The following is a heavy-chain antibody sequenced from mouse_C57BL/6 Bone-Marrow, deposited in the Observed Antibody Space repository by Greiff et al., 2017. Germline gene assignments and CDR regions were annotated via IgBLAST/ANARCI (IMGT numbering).Heavy chain of an antibody. CDR2: IYPSDSET. Sequence: QVQLQQPGAELVRPGSSVKLSCKASGYTFTSYWMDWVKQRPGQGLEWIGNIYPSDSETHYNQKFKDKATLTVDKSSSTAYMQLSSLTSEDSAVYYCARRIYYYGSSYDYYAMDYWGQGTSVTVSS. CDR1: GYTFTSYW. V-gene: IGHV1-61*01. CDR3: ARRIYYYGSSYDYYAMDY. D-gene: IGHD1-1*01. J-gene: IGHJ4*01.